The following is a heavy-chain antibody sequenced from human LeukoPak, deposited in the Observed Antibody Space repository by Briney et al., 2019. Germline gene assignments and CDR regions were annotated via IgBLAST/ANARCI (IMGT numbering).Heavy chain of an antibody. Sequence: GASVKVSCKASGYTFTSYDINWVRQATGQGLEWMGWMNPNSGNTGYAQKFQGRVTMTRNTSISTAYMELSSLRSEDTAVYYCARGLFKQVGANYYYYYYMDVWGKGTTVTISS. V-gene: IGHV1-8*01. CDR2: MNPNSGNT. CDR1: GYTFTSYD. CDR3: ARGLFKQVGANYYYYYYMDV. D-gene: IGHD1-26*01. J-gene: IGHJ6*03.